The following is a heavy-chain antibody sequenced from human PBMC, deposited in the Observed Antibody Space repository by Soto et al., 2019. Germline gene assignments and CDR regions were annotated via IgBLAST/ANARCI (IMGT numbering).Heavy chain of an antibody. V-gene: IGHV3-30-3*01. J-gene: IGHJ4*02. D-gene: IGHD3-22*01. CDR1: GFTFTSYP. CDR2: ISYDGSKK. Sequence: GSLRLSCAASGFTFTSYPMHWVRQSPGKGLEWVALISYDGSKKYYADSVVGRFTISRDSSKSTLYLQMNSLRAEDTAVYYCARAIVLITHFDYWGQGTLVTVSS. CDR3: ARAIVLITHFDY.